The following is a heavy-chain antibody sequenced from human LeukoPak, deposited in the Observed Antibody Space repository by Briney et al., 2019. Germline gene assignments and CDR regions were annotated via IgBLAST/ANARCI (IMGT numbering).Heavy chain of an antibody. V-gene: IGHV1-69*13. CDR2: IIPIFGTA. J-gene: IGHJ4*02. Sequence: ASVKVSCKASGGTFSSYAISWVRQAPGQGLEWMGGIIPIFGTANYAQKFQGRVTITADESTSTAYMELSSLRSEDTAVYYCARSITGILNSWGQGTLVTVSS. CDR3: ARSITGILNS. D-gene: IGHD1-20*01. CDR1: GGTFSSYA.